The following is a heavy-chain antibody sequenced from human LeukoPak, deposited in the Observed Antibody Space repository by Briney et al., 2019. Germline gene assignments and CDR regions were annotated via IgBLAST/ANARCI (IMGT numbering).Heavy chain of an antibody. J-gene: IGHJ4*02. CDR2: IIPIFGTA. D-gene: IGHD4-17*01. CDR3: ARDRMTTVTNFDY. Sequence: APVKVSCKASGGTFSSYAISWVRQAPGQGLEWMGRIIPIFGTANYAQKFQGGVTITADESTSTAYMELSSLRSEDTAVYYCARDRMTTVTNFDYWGQGTLVTVSS. V-gene: IGHV1-69*15. CDR1: GGTFSSYA.